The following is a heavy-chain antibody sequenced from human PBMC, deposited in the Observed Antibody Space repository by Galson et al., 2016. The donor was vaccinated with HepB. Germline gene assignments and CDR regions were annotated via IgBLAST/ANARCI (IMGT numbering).Heavy chain of an antibody. J-gene: IGHJ6*02. CDR2: IIPIFGTV. V-gene: IGHV1-69*13. D-gene: IGHD3-10*01. CDR3: ASQISGSHYYFGLDV. Sequence: SVKVSCKASGGTFSSYAFSWVRQAPGQGLEWMGGIIPIFGTVNYVQKFQGRVTITAGESTSTVYMKLSSLRSEDTAVYYCASQISGSHYYFGLDVWGQGTTVTVSS. CDR1: GGTFSSYA.